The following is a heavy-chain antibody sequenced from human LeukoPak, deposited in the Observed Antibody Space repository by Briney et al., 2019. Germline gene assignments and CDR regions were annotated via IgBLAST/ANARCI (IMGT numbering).Heavy chain of an antibody. V-gene: IGHV3-74*01. Sequence: PGGSLRLSCAAPGFTFSRYWMHWVRQAPGKGLVWVSRINSDGNITNYADFVKGRFTISRDNSKNTLYLQMNSLRAEDTAVYYCARDQGGVTVDYWGQGTLVTVSS. J-gene: IGHJ4*02. CDR1: GFTFSRYW. CDR3: ARDQGGVTVDY. D-gene: IGHD3-10*01. CDR2: INSDGNIT.